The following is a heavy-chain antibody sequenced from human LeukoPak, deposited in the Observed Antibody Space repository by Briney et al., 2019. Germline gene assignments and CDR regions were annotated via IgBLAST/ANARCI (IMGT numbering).Heavy chain of an antibody. Sequence: QTGGSLRLSCAASGFTFSSYGMHWVRQAPGKGLEWVAVISYDGSNKYYADSVKGRFTISRDNSKNTLYLQMNSLRAEDTAVYYCAKDIVVVPAAMSDYWGQGTLVTVSS. CDR1: GFTFSSYG. CDR3: AKDIVVVPAAMSDY. CDR2: ISYDGSNK. D-gene: IGHD2-2*01. J-gene: IGHJ4*02. V-gene: IGHV3-30*18.